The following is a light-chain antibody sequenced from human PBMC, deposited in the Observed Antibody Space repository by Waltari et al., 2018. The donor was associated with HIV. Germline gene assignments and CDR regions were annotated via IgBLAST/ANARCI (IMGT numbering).Light chain of an antibody. CDR3: GADHGSGSNFVVV. Sequence: QPVLTQSPSASSSLGTSVTLTCTLSSGSSPYTVDWYQQSPGKGPRFGMRVGTGGIVGSKGDGIPDRFSVLGSGLNRYLTIKNIQEEDESDYHCGADHGSGSNFVVVFGGGTKLTVL. CDR2: VGTGGIVG. CDR1: SGSSPYT. J-gene: IGLJ3*02. V-gene: IGLV9-49*01.